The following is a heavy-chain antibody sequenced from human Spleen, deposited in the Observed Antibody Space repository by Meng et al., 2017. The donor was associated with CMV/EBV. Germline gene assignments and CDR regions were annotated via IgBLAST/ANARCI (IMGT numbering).Heavy chain of an antibody. V-gene: IGHV1-18*01. Sequence: ASVKVSCKASGYTFTSYGISWVRQAPGQGLEWMGWISAYNGNTNYAQKLQGRVTMTTDTSTSTAYMELRSLRSDDTAVYYCARDGAPPMATITPYYQYYGMDVWGQGTTVTVSS. D-gene: IGHD5-24*01. CDR3: ARDGAPPMATITPYYQYYGMDV. CDR2: ISAYNGNT. J-gene: IGHJ6*02. CDR1: GYTFTSYG.